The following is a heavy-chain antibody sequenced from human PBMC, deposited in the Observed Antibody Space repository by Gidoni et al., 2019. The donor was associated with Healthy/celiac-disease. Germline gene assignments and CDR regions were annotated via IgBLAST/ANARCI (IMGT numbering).Heavy chain of an antibody. CDR1: GFTFSSYS. D-gene: IGHD2-21*01. CDR3: ASLHIRRFDP. CDR2: ISSSSSYI. Sequence: EVQLVESGGGLVKPGGSLRLSCAASGFTFSSYSMNWVRQAPGKGLEWVSSISSSSSYIYYADSVKGRFTISRDNAKNSLYLQMNSLRAEDTAVYYCASLHIRRFDPWGQGTLVTVSS. J-gene: IGHJ5*02. V-gene: IGHV3-21*01.